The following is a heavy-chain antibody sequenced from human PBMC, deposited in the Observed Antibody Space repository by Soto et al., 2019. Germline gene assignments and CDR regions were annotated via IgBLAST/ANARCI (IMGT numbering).Heavy chain of an antibody. Sequence: SVKVSCKASGYTFTSYYMHWVRQAPGQGLEWMGIINPSGGSTSYAQKFQGRVTMTRDTSTSTVYMELSSLRSEDTAVYYCAREVTIRVTTSDWFDPWGQGTLVTVYS. J-gene: IGHJ5*02. CDR2: INPSGGST. D-gene: IGHD4-17*01. V-gene: IGHV1-46*01. CDR3: AREVTIRVTTSDWFDP. CDR1: GYTFTSYY.